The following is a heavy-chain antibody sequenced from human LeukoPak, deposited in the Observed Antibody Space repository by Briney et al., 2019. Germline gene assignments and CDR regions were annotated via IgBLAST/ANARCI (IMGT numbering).Heavy chain of an antibody. CDR2: ISSSGSTI. V-gene: IGHV3-11*04. CDR1: GFTFSDYY. J-gene: IGHJ1*01. D-gene: IGHD2-2*01. Sequence: GGSLRLSCAASGFTFSDYYMSWIRQAPGKGLEWVSHISSSGSTIYYADSVKGRFTISRDNAKNSLYLQMNSLRAEDTAVYYCAREVGYCSSTSCRPGFQHWGRGTLVTVSS. CDR3: AREVGYCSSTSCRPGFQH.